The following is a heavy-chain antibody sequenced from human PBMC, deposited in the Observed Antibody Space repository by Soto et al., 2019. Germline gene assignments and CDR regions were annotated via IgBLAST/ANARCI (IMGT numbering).Heavy chain of an antibody. D-gene: IGHD3-10*01. V-gene: IGHV3-23*01. Sequence: EVQLLESGGGLVQPGGSLRLSCAASGFTFNNYAMTWVRQAPGKGLEWVSAISGGGDTTSYADSVKGRFTVSRDGSKNTLYLKMSSLRAEAPALYYCAKGRGGSGSLTPRVDFWGQGTLVTVSS. CDR2: ISGGGDTT. J-gene: IGHJ4*02. CDR3: AKGRGGSGSLTPRVDF. CDR1: GFTFNNYA.